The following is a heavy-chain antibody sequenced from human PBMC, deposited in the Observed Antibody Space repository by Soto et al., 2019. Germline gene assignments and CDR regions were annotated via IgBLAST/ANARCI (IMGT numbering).Heavy chain of an antibody. CDR3: AKEEGYCSGGSCYSSDYYMDV. J-gene: IGHJ6*03. D-gene: IGHD2-15*01. V-gene: IGHV3-30*18. CDR2: ISYDGSNK. CDR1: GFTFSSYG. Sequence: PGGSLRLSCAASGFTFSSYGMHWVRQAPGKGLEWVAVISYDGSNKYYADSVKGRFTISRDNSKNTLYPQMNSLRAEDTAVYYCAKEEGYCSGGSCYSSDYYMDVWGKGTTVTVSS.